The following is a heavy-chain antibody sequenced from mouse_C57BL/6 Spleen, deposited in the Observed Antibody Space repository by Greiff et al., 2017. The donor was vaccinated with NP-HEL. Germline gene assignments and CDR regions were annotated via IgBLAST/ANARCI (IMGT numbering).Heavy chain of an antibody. CDR2: IDPSDSYT. CDR3: AKEDGRGYFDV. Sequence: QVQLQQSGAELVKPGASVKLSCKASGYTFTSYWMQWVKQRPGQGLEWIGEIDPSDSYTNYNQKFKGKATLTVDTSSSTAYMQLSSLTSADAAVYSCAKEDGRGYFDVWGTGTTVTVSS. CDR1: GYTFTSYW. V-gene: IGHV1-50*01. J-gene: IGHJ1*03. D-gene: IGHD2-3*01.